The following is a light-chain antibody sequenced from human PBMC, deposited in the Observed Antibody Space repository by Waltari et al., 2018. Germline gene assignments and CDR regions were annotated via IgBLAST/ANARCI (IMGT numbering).Light chain of an antibody. J-gene: IGKJ2*01. CDR1: QSLRHRNGYNY. V-gene: IGKV2-28*01. CDR2: LGS. CDR3: MQAQQTHT. Sequence: DIVMTQSPLSLAVPPGEPAPTSCRSSQSLRHRNGYNYLDWYLQKPGQSPPLLIYLGSSRASGVPDRFSGSGSGTDFTLKISRVEAEDVGVYYCMQAQQTHTFGQGTKLEIK.